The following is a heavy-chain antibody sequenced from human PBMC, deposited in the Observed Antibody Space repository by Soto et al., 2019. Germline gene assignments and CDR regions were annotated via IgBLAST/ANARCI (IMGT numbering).Heavy chain of an antibody. Sequence: PGGSLRLSCAASGFTFSSYGMHWVRQAPSKGLEWVAVISYDGSNKYYADSVKGRFTISRDNSKNTLYLQMNSLRAEDTAVYYCAKDGETGVLMVYDTVYGEGMDVRGQGTKVTVSS. V-gene: IGHV3-30*18. J-gene: IGHJ6*02. CDR3: AKDGETGVLMVYDTVYGEGMDV. CDR1: GFTFSSYG. D-gene: IGHD2-8*01. CDR2: ISYDGSNK.